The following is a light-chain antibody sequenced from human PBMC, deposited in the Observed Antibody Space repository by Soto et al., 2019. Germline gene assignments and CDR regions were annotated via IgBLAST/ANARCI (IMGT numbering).Light chain of an antibody. Sequence: DIQMTQSPSTLAASVGDTVTMTCRSSSKWLAWYQKKPGKAPKLLIYDVSNLERGVPPRFSGSTSGAESTRTNTGLQPDDLGTYYCQHTTDFPFGQGTKVEIK. J-gene: IGKJ2*01. V-gene: IGKV1-5*01. CDR2: DVS. CDR1: SSSKW. CDR3: QHTTDFP.